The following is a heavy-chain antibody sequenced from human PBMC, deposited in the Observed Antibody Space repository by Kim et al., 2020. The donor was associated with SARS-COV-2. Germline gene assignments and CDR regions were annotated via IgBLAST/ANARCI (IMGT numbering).Heavy chain of an antibody. CDR3: AKDGSWGGFDS. Sequence: TFYADSVKGRFIISRDNSKGTLYLQMSSLRADDTAVYYCAKDGSWGGFDSWGQGTLVTVSS. D-gene: IGHD3-16*01. V-gene: IGHV3-23*01. J-gene: IGHJ4*02. CDR2: T.